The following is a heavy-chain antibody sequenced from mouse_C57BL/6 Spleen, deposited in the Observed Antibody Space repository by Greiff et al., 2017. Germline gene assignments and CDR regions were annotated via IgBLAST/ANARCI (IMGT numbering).Heavy chain of an antibody. V-gene: IGHV1-61*01. Sequence: VQLQQPGAELVRPGSSVKLSCKASGYTFTSYWMDWVKQRPGQGLEWIGNIYPSDSETHYNQKFKDKATLTVDKSSSTAYMQLSSLTSEDSAVYYCALIYYDYDGFAYWGEGTLVT. CDR1: GYTFTSYW. CDR2: IYPSDSET. CDR3: ALIYYDYDGFAY. D-gene: IGHD2-4*01. J-gene: IGHJ3*01.